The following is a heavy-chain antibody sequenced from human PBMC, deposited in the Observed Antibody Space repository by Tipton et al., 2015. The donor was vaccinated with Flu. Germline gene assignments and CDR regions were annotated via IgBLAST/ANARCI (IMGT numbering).Heavy chain of an antibody. CDR1: GGSISSGNW. Sequence: TLSLTCAVSGGSISSGNWWSWVRQPPGRGLEWIGEIFHSGSTNYDPSLKSRVTISVDKSKKQFSLKLRSVTAADTAVYYCARGERDSSSWYPYHFDYWVQGTLVAVSS. V-gene: IGHV4-4*02. CDR3: ARGERDSSSWYPYHFDY. J-gene: IGHJ4*02. CDR2: IFHSGST. D-gene: IGHD6-13*01.